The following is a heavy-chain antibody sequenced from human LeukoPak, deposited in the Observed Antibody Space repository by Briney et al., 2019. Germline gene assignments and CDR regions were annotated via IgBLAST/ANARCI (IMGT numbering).Heavy chain of an antibody. CDR3: ATTRAGIEPN. V-gene: IGHV3-23*01. Sequence: TGGSLRLSCAASGFTFRCYAMSWVRQAPGKGLEWVLVINDSDGTTYNADSVKGRFTISRDNSKNTLGLQMNSLRAEDTAVYYCATTRAGIEPNWGQGTLVTVSS. D-gene: IGHD3-16*02. CDR1: GFTFRCYA. J-gene: IGHJ4*02. CDR2: INDSDGTT.